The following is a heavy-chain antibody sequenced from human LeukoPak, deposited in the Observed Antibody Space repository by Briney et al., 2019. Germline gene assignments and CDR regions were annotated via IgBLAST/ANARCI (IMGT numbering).Heavy chain of an antibody. CDR2: INQDGSEK. CDR3: ARHSSGWSYYYYGMDV. D-gene: IGHD6-19*01. V-gene: IGHV3-7*03. CDR1: GFTFSSHW. J-gene: IGHJ6*04. Sequence: GGSLRLSCVASGFTFSSHWMSWVRQAPGKGLEWVANINQDGSEKYYVDSVKGRFTISRDNAKNSLYLQMNSLRAEDTAVYYCARHSSGWSYYYYGMDVWGKGTTVTVSS.